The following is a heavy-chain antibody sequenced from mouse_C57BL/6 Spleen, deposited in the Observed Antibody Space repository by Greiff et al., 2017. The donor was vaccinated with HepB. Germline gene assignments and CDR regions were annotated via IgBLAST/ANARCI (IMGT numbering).Heavy chain of an antibody. V-gene: IGHV3-6*01. CDR1: GYSITSGYY. CDR3: ARDDGYDGFDY. D-gene: IGHD2-2*01. CDR2: ISYDGSN. J-gene: IGHJ2*01. Sequence: EVQLQQSGPGLVKPSQSLSLTCSVTGYSITSGYYWNWIRQFPGNKLEWMGYISYDGSNNYNPSLKNRISITRDTSKNQFFLKLNSVTTEDTATYYCARDDGYDGFDYWGQGTTLTVSS.